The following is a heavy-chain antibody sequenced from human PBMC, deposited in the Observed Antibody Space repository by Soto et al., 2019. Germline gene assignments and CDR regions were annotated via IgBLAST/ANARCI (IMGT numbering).Heavy chain of an antibody. CDR3: ATASSGLGDAFDI. CDR2: FDPEDGET. J-gene: IGHJ3*02. CDR1: GYTLTELS. Sequence: GGLVKVSCKVSGYTLTELSMHWVRQAPGKGLEWMGGFDPEDGETIYAQKFQGRVTMTEDTSTDTAYMELSSLRSEDTAVYYCATASSGLGDAFDIWGQGTMVTVSS. D-gene: IGHD3-22*01. V-gene: IGHV1-24*01.